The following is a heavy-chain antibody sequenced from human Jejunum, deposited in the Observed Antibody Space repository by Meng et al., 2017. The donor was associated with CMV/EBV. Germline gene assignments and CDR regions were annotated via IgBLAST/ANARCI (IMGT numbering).Heavy chain of an antibody. CDR1: GFTFSSYE. CDR2: ISSGSAII. CDR3: ARAGWAAIGY. J-gene: IGHJ4*02. Sequence: CEASGFTFSSYEMTWVRQAPGKGLEWVSYISSGSAIIYYADSVKGRFTISRDNAKSSLYLQMNSLRAEDTALYYCARAGWAAIGYWGQGTLVTVSS. D-gene: IGHD2-2*01. V-gene: IGHV3-48*03.